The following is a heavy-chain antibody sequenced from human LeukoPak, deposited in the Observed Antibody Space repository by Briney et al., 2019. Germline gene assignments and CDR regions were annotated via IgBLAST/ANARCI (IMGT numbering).Heavy chain of an antibody. CDR3: ASAYYVDYWGY. D-gene: IGHD1-26*01. CDR1: GFTFSSYE. CDR2: IYANGDA. V-gene: IGHV3-66*01. Sequence: GGSLRLSCAASGFTFSSYEMSWVRQAPGKGLEWVSVIYANGDAYYADSLQGRFTISRDNSKNTVYLQMNSLRAEDTAVYYCASAYYVDYWGYWGQGTLVTVSS. J-gene: IGHJ4*02.